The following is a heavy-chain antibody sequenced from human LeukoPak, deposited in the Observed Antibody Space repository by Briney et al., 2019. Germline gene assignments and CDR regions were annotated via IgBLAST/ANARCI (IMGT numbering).Heavy chain of an antibody. CDR3: ARNPYSTGWYFFDY. D-gene: IGHD6-19*01. V-gene: IGHV3-23*01. CDR1: GFTYITYA. J-gene: IGHJ4*02. CDR2: ISDNGGST. Sequence: PGGSLRLSCAASGFTYITYAMSWVRQAPGKGLEWVSCISDNGGSTYYADSMKGRFTVSRDNSRNTLYLQMNSLRAEDTAVYYCARNPYSTGWYFFDYWGQGTLVTVSS.